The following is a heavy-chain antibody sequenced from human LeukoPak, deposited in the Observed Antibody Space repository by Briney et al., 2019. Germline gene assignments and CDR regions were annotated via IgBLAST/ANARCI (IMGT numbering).Heavy chain of an antibody. Sequence: PGGSLRLSCAASGFTFTTYAINWVRQAPGKRLEWVSGISGGGDKAYYADSVNGRFTISRDNSENTVSLQMSSLRAEDTALYYCAKDLALAGTGGGFDVWGQGTRVAVSS. D-gene: IGHD6-19*01. CDR1: GFTFTTYA. J-gene: IGHJ3*01. CDR3: AKDLALAGTGGGFDV. CDR2: ISGGGDKA. V-gene: IGHV3-23*01.